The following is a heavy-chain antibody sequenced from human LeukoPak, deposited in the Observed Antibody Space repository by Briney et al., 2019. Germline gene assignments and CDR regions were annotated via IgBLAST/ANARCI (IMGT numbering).Heavy chain of an antibody. D-gene: IGHD6-19*01. J-gene: IGHJ5*02. V-gene: IGHV3-23*01. CDR2: ISGSGGST. CDR3: AKDREYSSGWYP. CDR1: GFTFSSYA. Sequence: GGSLRLSCAASGFTFSSYAMSWVRQAPGKGLEWVSAISGSGGSTYYADSVKGRFTISRDNPKNTLYLQMNSLRAEDTAVYYCAKDREYSSGWYPWGQGTLVTVSS.